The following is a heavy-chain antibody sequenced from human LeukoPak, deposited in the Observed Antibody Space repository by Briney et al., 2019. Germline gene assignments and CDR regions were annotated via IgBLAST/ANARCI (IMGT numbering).Heavy chain of an antibody. CDR2: IIPIFGTA. J-gene: IGHJ4*02. CDR3: ARGRDTAMVTVYY. D-gene: IGHD5-18*01. CDR1: GGTFSSYA. Sequence: ASVTVSCTASGGTFSSYAISWVRQAPGPGLEWMGGIIPIFGTANYAQKFQGRVTITADESTSTAYMELKSLRSEDTAVYYCARGRDTAMVTVYYWGQGTLVTVSS. V-gene: IGHV1-69*13.